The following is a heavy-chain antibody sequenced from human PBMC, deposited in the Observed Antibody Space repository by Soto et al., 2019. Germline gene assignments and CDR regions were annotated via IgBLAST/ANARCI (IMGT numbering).Heavy chain of an antibody. D-gene: IGHD2-21*01. J-gene: IGHJ5*01. Sequence: SETLCLTCSVSGYSIGSGYYWGWIRQPPGKGLEWIGSVSQVGGSYYNPALKSRVSISVDTSRNQFLLNLSSVTATDTAIYYCARVLNCAHWFDSWGQGALVTPCS. CDR2: VSQVGGS. CDR3: ARVLNCAHWFDS. V-gene: IGHV4-38-2*02. CDR1: GYSIGSGYY.